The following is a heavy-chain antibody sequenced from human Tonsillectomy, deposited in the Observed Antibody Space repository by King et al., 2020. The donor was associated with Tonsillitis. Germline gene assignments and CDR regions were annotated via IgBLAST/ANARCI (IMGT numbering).Heavy chain of an antibody. V-gene: IGHV4-59*08. CDR3: ARLWCYDSFDAFDI. J-gene: IGHJ3*02. D-gene: IGHD3-22*01. Sequence: QLQESGPGLVKPSETLSLTCTVSGGSISSYYWSWIRQPPGKGLEWIGYIYYSGSTNYNPSLKSRVTISVDTSKNQFSLKLSSVTAADTAVYYCARLWCYDSFDAFDIWGQGTMVTVSS. CDR2: IYYSGST. CDR1: GGSISSYY.